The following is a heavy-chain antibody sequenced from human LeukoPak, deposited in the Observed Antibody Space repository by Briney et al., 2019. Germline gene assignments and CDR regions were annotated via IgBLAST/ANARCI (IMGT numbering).Heavy chain of an antibody. CDR1: GGSISPHY. Sequence: PSETLSLTCTISGGSISPHYWSWIRQPPGKGLEWIGYIYYSGSTNHNPSLKSRVTISVDTSKNQFSLKLTSVTAADTAVYYCARDTRAAAGLNWFDPWGQGTLVTVSS. V-gene: IGHV4-59*11. J-gene: IGHJ5*02. D-gene: IGHD6-13*01. CDR3: ARDTRAAAGLNWFDP. CDR2: IYYSGST.